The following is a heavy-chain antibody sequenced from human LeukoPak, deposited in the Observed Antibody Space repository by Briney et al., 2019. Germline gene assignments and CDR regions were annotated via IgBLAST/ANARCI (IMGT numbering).Heavy chain of an antibody. CDR3: ARDLMSGWTRRGGDAFDI. CDR1: GGSISSYY. CDR2: IYYSGST. J-gene: IGHJ3*02. V-gene: IGHV4-59*01. Sequence: PSETLSLTCTVSGGSISSYYWSWIRQPPGKGLEWIGYIYYSGSTNYNPSLKSRVTISVDTSKNQFSLKLSSVTAADTAVYYCARDLMSGWTRRGGDAFDIWGQGTMVTVSS. D-gene: IGHD3/OR15-3a*01.